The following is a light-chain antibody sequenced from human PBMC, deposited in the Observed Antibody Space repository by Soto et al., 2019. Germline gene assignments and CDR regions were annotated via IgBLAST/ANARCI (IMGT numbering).Light chain of an antibody. V-gene: IGLV2-8*02. CDR3: SSYADSNSYV. J-gene: IGLJ1*01. CDR1: SSDVGGYNY. CDR2: EVT. Sequence: QSVLTQPPSASRSPGQSVTISCTGTSSDVGGYNYVYWYQQHPGKAPKLMIYEVTKRPSGVPDRFSGSKSGNTASLTVSGLQAEDEADYYCSSYADSNSYVFGTGTQLTVL.